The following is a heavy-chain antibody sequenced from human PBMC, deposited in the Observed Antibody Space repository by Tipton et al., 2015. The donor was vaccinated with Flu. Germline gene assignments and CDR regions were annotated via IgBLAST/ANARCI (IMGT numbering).Heavy chain of an antibody. J-gene: IGHJ5*02. CDR3: VRHRVTIFGVGRGWFDP. CDR1: GYTFSTYW. V-gene: IGHV5-51*01. Sequence: VQLVQSGAEVKKPGESLKISCVGSGYTFSTYWIDWVRQTPGRGLEWMGTIYPGDSDTRYSPSFVGQVTISADKSTTTAYLQWSSLKASDTAMYYCVRHRVTIFGVGRGWFDPWGQGTLVTVSS. D-gene: IGHD3-3*01. CDR2: IYPGDSDT.